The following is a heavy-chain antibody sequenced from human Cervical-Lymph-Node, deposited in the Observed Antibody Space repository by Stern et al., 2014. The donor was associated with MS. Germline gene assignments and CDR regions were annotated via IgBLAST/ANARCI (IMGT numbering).Heavy chain of an antibody. CDR3: ASGAGEFYDAFDI. CDR2: LSCSGGST. D-gene: IGHD3-16*01. V-gene: IGHV3-23*04. Sequence: EVQLVESGGGPAPPGGPLTLSRAASGFTFSSSALSRVRQAPGKGLEWVSALSCSGGSTYYADSVKGRFTISRDNSKNTLYLQMNSLRAEDTAVYYCASGAGEFYDAFDIWGQGTMVTVSS. CDR1: GFTFSSSA. J-gene: IGHJ3*02.